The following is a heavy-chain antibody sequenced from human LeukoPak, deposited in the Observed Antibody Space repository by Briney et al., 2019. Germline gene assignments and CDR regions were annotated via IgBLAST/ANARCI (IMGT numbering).Heavy chain of an antibody. J-gene: IGHJ4*02. Sequence: ASVKVSCKASGYTFSSYDINWVRQATGQGLEWMGWLNPNSGNTGYAQKFQGRVTITRNTSINTAYMELSSLRSEDTAVYYCARGNCSGGSCYFDYWGQGTLVTVSS. V-gene: IGHV1-8*03. CDR3: ARGNCSGGSCYFDY. D-gene: IGHD2-15*01. CDR1: GYTFSSYD. CDR2: LNPNSGNT.